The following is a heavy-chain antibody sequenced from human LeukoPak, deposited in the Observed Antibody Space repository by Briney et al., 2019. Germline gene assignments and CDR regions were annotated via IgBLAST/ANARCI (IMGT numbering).Heavy chain of an antibody. D-gene: IGHD3-3*01. CDR1: GLTFSSYA. CDR2: ISGSSGHT. V-gene: IGHV3-23*01. CDR3: ARVGFSGMEWLLYSDH. Sequence: GGSLRLSCAASGLTFSSYAMSWVRQAPGKGLEWVSAISGSSGHTYYADSVKGRFTISRDNSKNTLYLQMNSLRAEDTAVYYCARVGFSGMEWLLYSDHWGQGTLATVSS. J-gene: IGHJ4*02.